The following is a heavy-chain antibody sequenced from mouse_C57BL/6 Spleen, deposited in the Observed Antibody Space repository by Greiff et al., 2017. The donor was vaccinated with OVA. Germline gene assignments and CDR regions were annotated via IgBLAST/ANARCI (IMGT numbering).Heavy chain of an antibody. J-gene: IGHJ2*01. D-gene: IGHD2-1*01. CDR2: IDPSDSYT. CDR3: ARRDYGTLFDY. V-gene: IGHV1-69*01. Sequence: QVQLQQPGAELVMPGASVKLSCKASGYTFTSYWMHWVKQRPGQGLEWIGEIDPSDSYTNYNQKFKGKSTLTVDKSSSTAYMQLSGLTSEDSAVYYCARRDYGTLFDYWGQGTTLTVSS. CDR1: GYTFTSYW.